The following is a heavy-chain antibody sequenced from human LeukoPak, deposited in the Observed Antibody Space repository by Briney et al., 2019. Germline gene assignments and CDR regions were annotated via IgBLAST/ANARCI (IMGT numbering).Heavy chain of an antibody. CDR1: GFTFTTYW. CDR3: SNGIYDRSY. V-gene: IGHV3-7*01. CDR2: IKQDGSEA. D-gene: IGHD2-8*01. Sequence: GGSLRLSCAASGFTFTTYWMAWVRQAPGKGLEWVANIKQDGSEAVYADSVRGRFTISRDNAKNSLYLQMNSLRVEDTAVYYCSNGIYDRSYWGQGTLVTVSS. J-gene: IGHJ4*02.